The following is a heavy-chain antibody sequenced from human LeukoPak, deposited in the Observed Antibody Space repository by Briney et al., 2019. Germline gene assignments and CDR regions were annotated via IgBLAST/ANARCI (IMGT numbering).Heavy chain of an antibody. CDR3: AKGALYGDYPIDY. D-gene: IGHD4-17*01. CDR2: ISWNSGSI. V-gene: IGHV3-9*01. CDR1: GFTFDDYA. J-gene: IGHJ4*02. Sequence: GGSLRLSCAASGFTFDDYAMHWVRQAPGKGLEWVSGISWNSGSIGYADSVKGRFTISRDNAKNSLYLQMNSLRAEDTALYYCAKGALYGDYPIDYWGQGTLVTVSS.